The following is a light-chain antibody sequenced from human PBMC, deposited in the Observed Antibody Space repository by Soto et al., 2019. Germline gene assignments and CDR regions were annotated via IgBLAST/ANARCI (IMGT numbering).Light chain of an antibody. CDR2: GAS. CDR1: QRISTY. CDR3: LQDYNYPWT. V-gene: IGKV1-39*01. Sequence: DIQMTQSPSSLSASVGDRVTITCRASQRISTYLNWYQQTQGKAPKLLIYGASTLQGGVPSRFSGRRSGTDFTLTLSSLQTEDFQTYYCLQDYNYPWTLGQGTKVDIK. J-gene: IGKJ1*01.